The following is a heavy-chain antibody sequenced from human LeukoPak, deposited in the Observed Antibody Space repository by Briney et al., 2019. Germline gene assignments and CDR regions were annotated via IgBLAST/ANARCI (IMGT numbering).Heavy chain of an antibody. Sequence: PSETLSLTCTVSGGSISSGGYYWSWIRRHPGKGLEWIGYIYYSGSTYYNPSLKSRVTISVDTSKNQFSLKLSSVTAADTAVYYCARLEMATSPWFDPWGQGTLVTVSS. J-gene: IGHJ5*02. CDR3: ARLEMATSPWFDP. CDR1: GGSISSGGYY. D-gene: IGHD5-24*01. V-gene: IGHV4-31*03. CDR2: IYYSGST.